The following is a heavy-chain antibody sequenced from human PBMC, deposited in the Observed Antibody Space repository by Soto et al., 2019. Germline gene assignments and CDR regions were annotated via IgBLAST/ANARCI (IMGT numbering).Heavy chain of an antibody. D-gene: IGHD5-18*01. CDR2: IIPIFGTA. CDR3: ARVSDTAMSTTGFGFDY. CDR1: GGTFSSYA. J-gene: IGHJ4*02. V-gene: IGHV1-69*12. Sequence: QVQLVQSGAEVKKPGSSVKVSCKASGGTFSSYAISWVRQAPGQGLEWMGGIIPIFGTANYAQKFQGRVTITADDTTSTAYMELSSLRSEDTAGYYCARVSDTAMSTTGFGFDYWGQGTLVTVSS.